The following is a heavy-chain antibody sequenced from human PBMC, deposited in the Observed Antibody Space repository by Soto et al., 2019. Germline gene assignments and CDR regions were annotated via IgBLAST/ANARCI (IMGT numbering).Heavy chain of an antibody. CDR1: GGSISSHY. J-gene: IGHJ4*02. CDR2: ISHGDSP. CDR3: ARHELGFCRGGDCPYYFDY. Sequence: SETLSLTCTVSGGSISSHYWSWIRQPPGKGLEWIGYISHGDSPRYNPPLKGRVTVSIDTSKNQFSLKLTSVTAADTAEYYCARHELGFCRGGDCPYYFDYWGQGPLVTVSS. D-gene: IGHD2-15*01. V-gene: IGHV4-59*08.